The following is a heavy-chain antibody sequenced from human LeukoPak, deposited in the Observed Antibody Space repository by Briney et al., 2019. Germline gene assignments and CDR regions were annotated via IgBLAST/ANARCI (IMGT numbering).Heavy chain of an antibody. CDR2: INPNSGGT. D-gene: IGHD3-16*02. J-gene: IGHJ4*02. CDR1: GYTFTGYY. V-gene: IGHV1-2*02. Sequence: ASVKVSCKASGYTFTGYYMHWVRPAPGQGLEWMGWINPNSGGTNYAQKFQGRVTMTRDTSISTAYMELSRLRSDDTAVYYCARGRRGGGVIVTYYFDYWGQGTLVTVSS. CDR3: ARGRRGGGVIVTYYFDY.